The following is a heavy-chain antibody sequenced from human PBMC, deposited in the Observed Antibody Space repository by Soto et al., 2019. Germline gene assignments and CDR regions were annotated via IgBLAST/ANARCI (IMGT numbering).Heavy chain of an antibody. Sequence: QITLKESGPTLVKPTQTLTLTCTFSGFSLSTSGVGVGWIRQPPGKALEWLALIYWDDDKRYSPSLKIRLTITKDTSKHHVALTPTNMDPVDTATYYCAHSIPSGSPNWFDPWGQGTLVTVSS. CDR2: IYWDDDK. CDR1: GFSLSTSGVG. D-gene: IGHD3-10*01. CDR3: AHSIPSGSPNWFDP. V-gene: IGHV2-5*02. J-gene: IGHJ5*02.